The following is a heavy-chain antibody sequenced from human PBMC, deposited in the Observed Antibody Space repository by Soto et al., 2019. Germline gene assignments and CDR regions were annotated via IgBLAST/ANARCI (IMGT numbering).Heavy chain of an antibody. Sequence: PGGSLRLSCATSGFPFSDYYMSWIRQAPGKGLEWLSHISPKSTYRNYADSVKGRFTISRDNTKSSLFLQMNSRGVEDTAVYYCARGGGGGLFEHWGQGVLVTVSS. CDR3: ARGGGGGLFEH. J-gene: IGHJ4*02. D-gene: IGHD2-21*01. CDR2: ISPKSTYR. CDR1: GFPFSDYY. V-gene: IGHV3-11*06.